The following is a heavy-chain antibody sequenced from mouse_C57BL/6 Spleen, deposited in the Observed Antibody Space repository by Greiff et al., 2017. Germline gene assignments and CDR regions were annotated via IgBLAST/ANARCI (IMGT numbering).Heavy chain of an antibody. D-gene: IGHD2-4*01. CDR2: ISSGGDYI. CDR3: TREPYDYDGDYYAMDY. CDR1: GFTFSSYA. Sequence: EVKLMESGEGLVKPGGSLKLSCAASGFTFSSYAMSWVRQTPEKRLEWVAYISSGGDYIYYADTVKGRFTISRDNARNTLYLQMSSLKSEVTAMYYCTREPYDYDGDYYAMDYWGQGTSVTVSS. J-gene: IGHJ4*01. V-gene: IGHV5-9-1*02.